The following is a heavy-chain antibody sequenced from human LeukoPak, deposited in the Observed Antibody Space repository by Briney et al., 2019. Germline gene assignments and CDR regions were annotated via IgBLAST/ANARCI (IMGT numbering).Heavy chain of an antibody. CDR3: AKGHVVVVPAAIRHYMDV. V-gene: IGHV3-33*06. J-gene: IGHJ6*03. D-gene: IGHD2-2*02. Sequence: GGSLRLSCAASGFTFSSYGMHWVRQAPGKGLEWVAVIWYDGSNKYYTDSVKGRFTISRDNSKNTLYLQMNSLRAEDTAVYYCAKGHVVVVPAAIRHYMDVWGKGTTVTVSS. CDR1: GFTFSSYG. CDR2: IWYDGSNK.